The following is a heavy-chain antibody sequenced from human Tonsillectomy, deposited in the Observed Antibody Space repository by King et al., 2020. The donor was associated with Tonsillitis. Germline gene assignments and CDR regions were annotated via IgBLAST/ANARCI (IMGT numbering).Heavy chain of an antibody. V-gene: IGHV3-23*04. Sequence: EVQLVESGGGLVQPGGSLRLSCAASGFTFSSYAMSWVRQAPGKGLEWVSAISGSGGSTYYADSVKGRFTISRDNSKNTLYLQMNRLRAEDTAVYYCAKDRPYYYGSGSYYGYFDYWGQGTLVTVSS. CDR1: GFTFSSYA. CDR2: ISGSGGST. D-gene: IGHD3-10*01. CDR3: AKDRPYYYGSGSYYGYFDY. J-gene: IGHJ4*02.